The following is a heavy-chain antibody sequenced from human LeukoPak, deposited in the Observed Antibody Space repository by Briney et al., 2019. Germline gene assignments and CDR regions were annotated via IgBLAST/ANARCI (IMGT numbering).Heavy chain of an antibody. CDR1: GGSISSYY. CDR2: IYTSGST. D-gene: IGHD6-13*01. Sequence: SETLSLTCTVSGGSISSYYWSGIRQPAGKGLEWIGRIYTSGSTNYNPSLKSRVTMSVDTSKNQFSLKLSSVTAADTAVYYCARRPYSSSWYLDYWGQGTLVTVSS. J-gene: IGHJ4*02. CDR3: ARRPYSSSWYLDY. V-gene: IGHV4-4*07.